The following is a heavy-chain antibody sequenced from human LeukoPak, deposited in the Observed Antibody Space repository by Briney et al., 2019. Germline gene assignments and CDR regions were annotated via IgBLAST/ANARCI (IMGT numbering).Heavy chain of an antibody. CDR1: GYTFTGYY. J-gene: IGHJ4*02. V-gene: IGHV1-2*02. CDR2: INPNSGAT. D-gene: IGHD2-2*02. Sequence: GASVKVSCKASGYTFTGYYMHWVRQAPGQGLEWMGWINPNSGATTYAQRFQGRVTMTRDTSISTAYMELSRLRSDDTAVYYCARNPAYCTSTSCYNDYWGQGTLVTVSS. CDR3: ARNPAYCTSTSCYNDY.